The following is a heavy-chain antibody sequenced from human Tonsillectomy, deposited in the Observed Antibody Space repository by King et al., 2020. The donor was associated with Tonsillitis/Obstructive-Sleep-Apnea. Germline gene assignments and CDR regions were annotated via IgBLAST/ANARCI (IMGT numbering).Heavy chain of an antibody. D-gene: IGHD4/OR15-4a*01. CDR3: GRAGASTLDN. CDR1: GFALSDYW. CDR2: IKQHGSEK. V-gene: IGHV3-7*01. J-gene: IGHJ4*02. Sequence: VQLVESGGGLVQPGGSLRLSCAASGFALSDYWMTWVRQAPGKGLEWVTNIKQHGSEKHYVDSVKGRFTISRDNAENSLYLQMNSLRVEDTAVYYCGRAGASTLDNWGPGTLVTVSS.